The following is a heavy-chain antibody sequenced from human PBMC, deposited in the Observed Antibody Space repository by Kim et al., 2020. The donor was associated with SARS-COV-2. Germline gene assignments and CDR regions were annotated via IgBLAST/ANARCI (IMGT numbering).Heavy chain of an antibody. D-gene: IGHD4-17*01. Sequence: SVKVSCKASGGTFSSYAISWVRQAPGQGLEWMGGIIPIFGTANYAQKFQGRVTITADESTSTAYMELSSLRSEDTAVYYCATGDYSTDYYYYYYGMDVWGQGTTVTVSS. V-gene: IGHV1-69*13. J-gene: IGHJ6*02. CDR3: ATGDYSTDYYYYYYGMDV. CDR2: IIPIFGTA. CDR1: GGTFSSYA.